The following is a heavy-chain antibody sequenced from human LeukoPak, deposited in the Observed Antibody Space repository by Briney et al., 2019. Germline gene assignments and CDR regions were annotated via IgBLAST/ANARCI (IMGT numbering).Heavy chain of an antibody. V-gene: IGHV3-23*01. CDR2: ISGSGGST. Sequence: PGGSLRLSCAASGFTFSSYAMSWVRQAPGKGQEWASAISGSGGSTYYADSVKGRFTISRDNSKNTLYLQMNSLRAEDTAVYYCAKDPIAVAGTSLDYWGQGTLVTVSS. CDR1: GFTFSSYA. CDR3: AKDPIAVAGTSLDY. J-gene: IGHJ4*02. D-gene: IGHD6-19*01.